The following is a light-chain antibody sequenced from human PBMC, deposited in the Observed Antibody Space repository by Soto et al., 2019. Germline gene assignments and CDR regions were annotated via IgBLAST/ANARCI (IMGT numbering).Light chain of an antibody. CDR1: NIGSKR. V-gene: IGLV3-21*04. J-gene: IGLJ1*01. CDR2: YDS. Sequence: SYELTQPPSVSVAPEKTARLTCGGDNIGSKRVHWYRQKPGQAPVLVIYYDSDRPSGIPERFSGSNSANTATLTINRVEAGDEADYYCQVWDITTDHYVFGTGTKRTVL. CDR3: QVWDITTDHYV.